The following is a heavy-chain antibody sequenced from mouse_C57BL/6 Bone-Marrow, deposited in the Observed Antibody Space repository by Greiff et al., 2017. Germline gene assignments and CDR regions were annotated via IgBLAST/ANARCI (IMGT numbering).Heavy chain of an antibody. CDR3: ARWLPAWFAY. CDR1: GYTFTSYW. V-gene: IGHV1-64*01. D-gene: IGHD2-2*01. J-gene: IGHJ3*01. Sequence: QVQLQQPGAELVKPGASVKLSCKASGYTFTSYWMHWVKQRPGQGLEWIGMIHPNSGSTNYNEKFKSKATLPVDKSSSTAYMQLSSLTSEDAAVYYCARWLPAWFAYWGQGTLVTVSA. CDR2: IHPNSGST.